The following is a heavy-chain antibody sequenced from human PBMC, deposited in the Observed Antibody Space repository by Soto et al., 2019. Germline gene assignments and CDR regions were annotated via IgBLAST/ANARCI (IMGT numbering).Heavy chain of an antibody. CDR2: ISAYNGNT. J-gene: IGHJ4*02. V-gene: IGHV1-18*01. D-gene: IGHD2-2*01. Sequence: ASVKVSCKASGYTFTSYGISWVRQAPGQGLEWMGWISAYNGNTNYAQKLQGRVTMTTDTSTSTAYMELRSLRSDDTAVYYCARDEPSYCSSTSRYAGIWGQGTLVTVSS. CDR1: GYTFTSYG. CDR3: ARDEPSYCSSTSRYAGI.